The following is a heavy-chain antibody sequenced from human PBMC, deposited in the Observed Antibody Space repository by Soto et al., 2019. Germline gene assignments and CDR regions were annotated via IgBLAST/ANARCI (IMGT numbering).Heavy chain of an antibody. CDR2: VYWDDDK. CDR1: GFSLSTSGVG. CDR3: AHWHILTGYFDY. Sequence: QITLKESGPTLVKPTQTLTLTCTFSGFSLSTSGVGVGWIRQPPGKALEWLALVYWDDDKRYSPSLKSRLTITKDTSKHQVVLTMTNMDPVDTATYYCAHWHILTGYFDYWGQGTLVTVSS. V-gene: IGHV2-5*02. D-gene: IGHD3-9*01. J-gene: IGHJ4*02.